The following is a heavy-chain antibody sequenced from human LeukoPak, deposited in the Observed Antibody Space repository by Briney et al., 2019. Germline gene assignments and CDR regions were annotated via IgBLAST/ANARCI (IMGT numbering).Heavy chain of an antibody. CDR2: VNSDGSTT. J-gene: IGHJ4*02. V-gene: IGHV3-74*01. CDR3: ARTLRYFGWLPDITDY. Sequence: GGSLRLSCAASGFTFSTYWMHWVRQAPGKGLVWASRVNSDGSTTTYADSVKGRFTISRDNAKNSLYLQVNSLRAEDTAVYYCARTLRYFGWLPDITDYWGQGTLVTVSS. CDR1: GFTFSTYW. D-gene: IGHD3-9*01.